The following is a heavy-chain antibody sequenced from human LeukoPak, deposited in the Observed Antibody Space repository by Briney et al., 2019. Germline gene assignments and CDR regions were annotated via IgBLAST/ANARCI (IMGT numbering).Heavy chain of an antibody. V-gene: IGHV3-33*01. Sequence: PGRSLRLSCAASGFTFSSYRMHWLRQAPGKGLEWLVDIWYDGSNKYYADYVKGRFTISRDNSMNTLYLQMNSLRAEDTAVYYCARDPLLGYCSSTSCRPPDYWGQGTLVTVSS. CDR1: GFTFSSYR. CDR3: ARDPLLGYCSSTSCRPPDY. CDR2: IWYDGSNK. D-gene: IGHD2-2*01. J-gene: IGHJ4*02.